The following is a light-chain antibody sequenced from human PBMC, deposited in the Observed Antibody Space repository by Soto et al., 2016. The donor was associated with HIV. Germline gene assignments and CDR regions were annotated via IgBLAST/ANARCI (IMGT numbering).Light chain of an antibody. V-gene: IGKV1-5*03. Sequence: DIQMTQSPSTLSASVGDRVTITCRASQSISSWLAWYQQKPGKAPKALIYKASSLESGVPSRFSGSGSGTEFTLTISSLQPDDLATYYCQQYNSYLWTFGQGTKVEIK. CDR1: QSISSW. CDR2: KAS. CDR3: QQYNSYLWT. J-gene: IGKJ1*01.